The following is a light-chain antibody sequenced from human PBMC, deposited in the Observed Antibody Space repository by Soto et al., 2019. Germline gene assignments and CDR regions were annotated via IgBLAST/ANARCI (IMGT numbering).Light chain of an antibody. CDR2: GAS. CDR1: QSVSSN. V-gene: IGKV3-15*01. Sequence: EIVMTQSPATLSVSPGERATLSCRASQSVSSNLAWYQQKPGQAPRLLIYGASTRATGIPARFSGSGSGTDFTLTISRLEPEDFAVYYCHQYGSSLRTFGQGTKVDI. J-gene: IGKJ1*01. CDR3: HQYGSSLRT.